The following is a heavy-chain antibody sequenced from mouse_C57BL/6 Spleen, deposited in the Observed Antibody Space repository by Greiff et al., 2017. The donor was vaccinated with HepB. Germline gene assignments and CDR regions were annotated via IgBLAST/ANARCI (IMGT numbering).Heavy chain of an antibody. V-gene: IGHV1-15*01. D-gene: IGHD1-1*01. Sequence: QVQLQQSGAELVRPGASVTLSCKASGYTFTDYEMHWVKQTPVHGLEWIGAIDPETGGTAYNQKFKGKAILTADKSSSTAYMELRSLTSEDSAVYYCTRDYGSSYGWFAYGGQGTLVTVSA. CDR2: IDPETGGT. CDR1: GYTFTDYE. J-gene: IGHJ3*01. CDR3: TRDYGSSYGWFAY.